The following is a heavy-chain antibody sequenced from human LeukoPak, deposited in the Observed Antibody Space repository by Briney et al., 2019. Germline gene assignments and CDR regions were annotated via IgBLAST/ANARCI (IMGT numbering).Heavy chain of an antibody. V-gene: IGHV4-59*01. J-gene: IGHJ4*02. Sequence: PSETLSLICNVSGGSISSYYWNWIRQPPGKGLEWIGYIYYSGRIDYNPSLKSRVNILIDTSKNQFSLKLHSVTAADTAVYYCARGDGSGTILDYRDQGTLVTVSS. D-gene: IGHD3-10*01. CDR3: ARGDGSGTILDY. CDR1: GGSISSYY. CDR2: IYYSGRI.